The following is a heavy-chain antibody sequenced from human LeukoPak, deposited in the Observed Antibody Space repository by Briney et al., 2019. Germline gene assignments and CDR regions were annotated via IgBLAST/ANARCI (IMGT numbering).Heavy chain of an antibody. CDR1: GFNFDHYW. D-gene: IGHD6-19*01. Sequence: GGSLRLSCAASGFNFDHYWMTWVRQAPGKGLEWVSNIKQDGSEKVYLDSMKGRFTITRDNSRDSLYLQMNSLRPEDTAVYCARDPGSGWWGGFDLWGQGTLVTVSS. V-gene: IGHV3-7*04. J-gene: IGHJ5*02. CDR3: ARDPGSGWWGGFDL. CDR2: IKQDGSEK.